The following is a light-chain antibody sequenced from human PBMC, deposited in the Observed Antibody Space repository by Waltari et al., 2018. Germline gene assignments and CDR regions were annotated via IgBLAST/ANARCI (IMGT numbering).Light chain of an antibody. CDR2: RTS. Sequence: DIQMTQFPSSLSAYVGDRVTITCRASQDIKSDLVWYQQRPGEAPKRLIYRTSNLQNGVPSRFSGSGSGTEFTLTVNSLQPDDSATYYCLQSNTYPLTFGGGTKVEIK. V-gene: IGKV1-17*01. J-gene: IGKJ4*01. CDR3: LQSNTYPLT. CDR1: QDIKSD.